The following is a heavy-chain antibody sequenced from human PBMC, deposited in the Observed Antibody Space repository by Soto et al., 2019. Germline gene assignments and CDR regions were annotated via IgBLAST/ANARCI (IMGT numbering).Heavy chain of an antibody. J-gene: IGHJ4*02. Sequence: ASVKVSCKASGGTFSSYAISWVRQAPGQGLEWMGGIIPIFGTANYAQKFQGRVTITADESTSTAYMELSSLRSEDTAVYYCAGSYSSSRDTYFDYWGQGTLVTVSS. V-gene: IGHV1-69*13. CDR3: AGSYSSSRDTYFDY. CDR1: GGTFSSYA. D-gene: IGHD6-13*01. CDR2: IIPIFGTA.